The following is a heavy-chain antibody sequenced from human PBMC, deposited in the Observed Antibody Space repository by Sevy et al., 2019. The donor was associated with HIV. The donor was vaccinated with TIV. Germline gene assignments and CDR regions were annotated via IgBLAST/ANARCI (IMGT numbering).Heavy chain of an antibody. CDR3: ARHSLDGYNRGNFDY. D-gene: IGHD5-12*01. CDR2: SYYSGST. CDR1: GGSISGSFNY. J-gene: IGHJ4*02. V-gene: IGHV4-39*01. Sequence: SETLSLTCTVSGGSISGSFNYWGWIRQPQGKGLEWIGSSYYSGSTYYNSSLKNRVTASVDTSKNHYSLKLSSVTAADTAVYYCARHSLDGYNRGNFDYWGQGTLVTVSS.